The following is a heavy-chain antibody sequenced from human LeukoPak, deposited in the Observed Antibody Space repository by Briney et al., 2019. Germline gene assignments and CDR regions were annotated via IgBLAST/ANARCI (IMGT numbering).Heavy chain of an antibody. V-gene: IGHV4-4*07. CDR1: GGSIDGYY. D-gene: IGHD6-19*01. Sequence: PSETLSLTCTVSGGSIDGYYWNWIRQPAGRGLEWIGRIYSKGSTNSNPSLRSRITMSVDTPKSQFSLKVSSVTAADTAVYYCARVSSSSGYYFDYWGQGTLVTVSS. CDR3: ARVSSSSGYYFDY. J-gene: IGHJ4*02. CDR2: IYSKGST.